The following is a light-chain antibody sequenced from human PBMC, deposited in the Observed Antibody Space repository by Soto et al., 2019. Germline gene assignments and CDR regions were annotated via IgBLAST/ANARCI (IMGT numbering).Light chain of an antibody. V-gene: IGKV3-20*01. J-gene: IGKJ3*01. CDR1: QTIWNNA. CDR3: QQSAT. Sequence: EIVLTQSPGTLSLSPGERATLSCRASQTIWNNAVAWYQQKPGQAPRLLIYDASSRPPGVPDKFSGSGSGTDFTLTIRRLEPEDFAVYYCQQSATFGTGTKVDIK. CDR2: DAS.